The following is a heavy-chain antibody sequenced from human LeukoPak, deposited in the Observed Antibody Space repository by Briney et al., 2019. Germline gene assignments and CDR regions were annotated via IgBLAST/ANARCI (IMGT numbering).Heavy chain of an antibody. CDR1: GYTFTSYY. Sequence: GASVKASCKASGYTFTSYYMHWVRQAPRQGLEWMGIINPSGGSTSSTQKFQGRVAMTRDTSTSTVYMELSSLRSEDTAVYYCARDSGMKQQLDYFDYWGQGTLVTVSS. V-gene: IGHV1-46*01. J-gene: IGHJ4*02. CDR2: INPSGGST. D-gene: IGHD6-13*01. CDR3: ARDSGMKQQLDYFDY.